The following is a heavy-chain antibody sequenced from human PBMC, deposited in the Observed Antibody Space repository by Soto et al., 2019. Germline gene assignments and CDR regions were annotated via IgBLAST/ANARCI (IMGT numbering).Heavy chain of an antibody. V-gene: IGHV3-33*01. CDR1: GFTFSNYG. J-gene: IGHJ6*02. CDR2: IWYDGRSK. Sequence: QVQLVESGGGVVQPGRSLRLSCAASGFTFSNYGLHWVRQAPGKGLEWVADIWYDGRSKNYVDSVKGRFTISRDNSKNTLYLERNSLRAEDSAVYYCGRVDRYYGMDVWGLGTTVTVSS. CDR3: GRVDRYYGMDV.